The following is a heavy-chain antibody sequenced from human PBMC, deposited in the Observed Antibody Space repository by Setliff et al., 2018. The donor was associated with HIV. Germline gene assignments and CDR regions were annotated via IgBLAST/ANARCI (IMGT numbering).Heavy chain of an antibody. CDR2: ISPSSTII. J-gene: IGHJ4*02. D-gene: IGHD2-15*01. Sequence: PGGSLRLSCGASGFSFSSYSMNWVRQAPGKGLEWVSYISPSSTIIYYPDSGKGRFTTSRDNARNSLYLEMNSLRADDTAVYYCARDFCGSSCSSGYGYFDHWGQGTLVTVS. V-gene: IGHV3-48*01. CDR1: GFSFSSYS. CDR3: ARDFCGSSCSSGYGYFDH.